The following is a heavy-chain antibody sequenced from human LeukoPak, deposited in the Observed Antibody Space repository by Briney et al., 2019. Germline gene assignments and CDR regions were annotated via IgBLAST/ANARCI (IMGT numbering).Heavy chain of an antibody. D-gene: IGHD1-26*01. V-gene: IGHV4-59*01. CDR3: ARRIGMSGSYFRNNWFDP. CDR2: IYYSGST. Sequence: SETLSLTCTVSGGXISSYYCSWIRQPPGKGLEWLGYIYYSGSTNYNPSLKSRVTISVDTSKNQFSLKLSSVTAADTAVYYCARRIGMSGSYFRNNWFDPWGQGTLVTVSS. CDR1: GGXISSYY. J-gene: IGHJ5*02.